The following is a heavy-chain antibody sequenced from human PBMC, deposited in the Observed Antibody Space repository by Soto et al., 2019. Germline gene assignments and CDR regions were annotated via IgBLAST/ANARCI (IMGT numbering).Heavy chain of an antibody. CDR1: GYSFASYW. CDR3: ARHGRNGPEDTLDV. V-gene: IGHV5-51*01. D-gene: IGHD1-26*01. CDR2: IYPADSDT. Sequence: EVQLVQSGTEVKKPGESLRISCKPSGYSFASYWIGWVRQMPGKGLEWMGIIYPADSDTRYSPSFQGQVTISADKAITTAYLQWSSLKASDTAIYYCARHGRNGPEDTLDVWGQGTTVSVSS. J-gene: IGHJ6*02.